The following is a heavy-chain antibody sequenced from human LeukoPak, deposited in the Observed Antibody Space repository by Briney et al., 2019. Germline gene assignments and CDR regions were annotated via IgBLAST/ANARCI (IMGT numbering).Heavy chain of an antibody. CDR2: ISYDGSNK. Sequence: GGSLRLSCAASGFTFGTYAMHWVRQAPGKGLEWVAVISYDGSNKYYADSVKGRFTIFRDNSKNTLYLQMNSLRPEDTAVYYCAKNARDYGDYDHYGMDVWGKGTTVTVSS. CDR1: GFTFGTYA. V-gene: IGHV3-30*18. D-gene: IGHD4-17*01. J-gene: IGHJ6*04. CDR3: AKNARDYGDYDHYGMDV.